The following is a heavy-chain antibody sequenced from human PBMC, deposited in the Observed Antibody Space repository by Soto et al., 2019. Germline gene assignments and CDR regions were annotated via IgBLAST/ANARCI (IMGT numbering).Heavy chain of an antibody. CDR3: ARGHYSPTLDP. Sequence: QLQLQESGSGLVKPSQTLSLTCAVSGGSISSGGYSWSWIRQPPGKGLEWIGYIYHSGSTYYNPSLKSRVAISVDRPKNQFSLKLSSVTAADTAVHYCARGHYSPTLDPWGQGTLVTVSS. CDR1: GGSISSGGYS. V-gene: IGHV4-30-2*01. CDR2: IYHSGST. D-gene: IGHD5-18*01. J-gene: IGHJ5*02.